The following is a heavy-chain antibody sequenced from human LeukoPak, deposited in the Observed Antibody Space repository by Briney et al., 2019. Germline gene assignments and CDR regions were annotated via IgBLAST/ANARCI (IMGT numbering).Heavy chain of an antibody. CDR2: IYPADSDT. CDR3: ARSGYSGYEGDY. Sequence: GESLKISCQVSGYIFTNYWIGWVRQMPGKGLESMGLIYPADSDTTYSPSFQGQVTLSADKSISTAYLQWSSLKASDTAMYYCARSGYSGYEGDYWGQGTLVTVSS. CDR1: GYIFTNYW. J-gene: IGHJ4*02. V-gene: IGHV5-51*01. D-gene: IGHD5-12*01.